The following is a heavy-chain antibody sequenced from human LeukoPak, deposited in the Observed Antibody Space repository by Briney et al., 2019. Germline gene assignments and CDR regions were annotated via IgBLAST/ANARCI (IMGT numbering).Heavy chain of an antibody. V-gene: IGHV3-33*01. Sequence: GRSLRLSCAASGFTFSSYGMHWVRQAPGKGLEWVAVIWYDGSNKYYADSVKGRFTISRDNSKNTLYLQMNSLRAEDTAVYYCARVLYYYYGMDVWGQGTTVTVSS. CDR2: IWYDGSNK. CDR3: ARVLYYYYGMDV. CDR1: GFTFSSYG. J-gene: IGHJ6*02. D-gene: IGHD1-1*01.